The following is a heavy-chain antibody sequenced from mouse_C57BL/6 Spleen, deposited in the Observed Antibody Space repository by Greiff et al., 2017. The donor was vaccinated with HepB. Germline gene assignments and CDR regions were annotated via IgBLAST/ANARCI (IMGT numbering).Heavy chain of an antibody. CDR2: IDPANGNT. D-gene: IGHD2-5*01. CDR3: ASPLYYSNPYYFDY. Sequence: VQLKESVAELVRPGASVKLSCTASGFNIKNTYMHWVKQRPEQGLEWIGRIDPANGNTKYAPKFQGKATITADTSSNTAYLQLSSLTSEDTAIYYCASPLYYSNPYYFDYWGQGTTLTVSS. V-gene: IGHV14-3*01. CDR1: GFNIKNTY. J-gene: IGHJ2*01.